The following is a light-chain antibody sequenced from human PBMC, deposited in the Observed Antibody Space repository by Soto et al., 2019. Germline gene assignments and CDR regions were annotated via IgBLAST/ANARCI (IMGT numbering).Light chain of an antibody. CDR2: EVS. CDR3: ISYTNSITLYV. V-gene: IGLV2-14*01. Sequence: LTQPASVSGSPGQSITISCTGTSSDVGGYNYVSWYQQHPGKAPKLMIYEVSNRPSGVSHRFSGSKSGNTASLTISGLQAEDEADYYCISYTNSITLYVFGTGTKVTVL. CDR1: SSDVGGYNY. J-gene: IGLJ1*01.